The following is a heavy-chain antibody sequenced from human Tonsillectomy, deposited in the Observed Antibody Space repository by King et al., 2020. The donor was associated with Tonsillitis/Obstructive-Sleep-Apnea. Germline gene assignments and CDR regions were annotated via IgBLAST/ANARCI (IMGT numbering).Heavy chain of an antibody. V-gene: IGHV3-74*01. Sequence: VQLVESGGGLVQPGGSLRLSCAASGLTFSSYWMHWVRQAPGKGLVWVSRINSDGSSTSYADSVKGRFTISRDNAKKTLYLQMNSLRAEDTAVYYCARHPRSSGSSDAFYIWGQGKMVTVSS. D-gene: IGHD6-19*01. CDR1: GLTFSSYW. CDR2: INSDGSST. CDR3: ARHPRSSGSSDAFYI. J-gene: IGHJ3*02.